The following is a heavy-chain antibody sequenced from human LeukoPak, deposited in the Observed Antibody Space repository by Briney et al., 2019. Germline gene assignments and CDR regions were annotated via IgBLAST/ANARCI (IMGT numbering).Heavy chain of an antibody. Sequence: ASVKVSCKASGYTFTGYYMHWVRQAPGQGLEWVGWMNPNSGGTGYAQKFQGRVTMTRDTSISTAYMELSSLTSDDTAVYCTRGSGTSWFDYWGQGSLVTVSS. V-gene: IGHV1-2*02. CDR3: TRGSGTSWFDY. CDR2: MNPNSGGT. J-gene: IGHJ4*02. D-gene: IGHD2-2*01. CDR1: GYTFTGYY.